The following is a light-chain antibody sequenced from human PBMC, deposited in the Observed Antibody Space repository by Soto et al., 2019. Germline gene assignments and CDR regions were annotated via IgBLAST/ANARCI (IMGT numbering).Light chain of an antibody. CDR2: LGS. Sequence: DIVVTQSPLSLPVTPGEPASISCRSSQSLLHSNGYNYLDWYLQKPGQSPQLLIYLGSNRASGVSDRFSGSGSGTDFTLRISRVEAEDVGLYYCMQALQAPLTFGQGTKVDI. V-gene: IGKV2-28*01. CDR1: QSLLHSNGYNY. J-gene: IGKJ1*01. CDR3: MQALQAPLT.